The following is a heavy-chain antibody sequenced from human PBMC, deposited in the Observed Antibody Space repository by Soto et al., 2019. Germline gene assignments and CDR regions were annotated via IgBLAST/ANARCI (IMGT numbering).Heavy chain of an antibody. Sequence: PGGSLRLSCAVSGFTFSSCAMSWVRQAPGKGLEWVSGISGSGGDTTYADSVKGRFTISRDNAKNSLYLQMNSLRAEDTAVYYCARDLGSSWYPEYFQHWGQGTLVTVSS. CDR1: GFTFSSCA. V-gene: IGHV3-23*01. J-gene: IGHJ1*01. D-gene: IGHD6-13*01. CDR3: ARDLGSSWYPEYFQH. CDR2: ISGSGGDT.